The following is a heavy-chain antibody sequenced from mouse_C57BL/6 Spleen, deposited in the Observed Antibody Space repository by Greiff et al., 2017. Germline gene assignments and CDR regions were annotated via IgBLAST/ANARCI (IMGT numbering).Heavy chain of an antibody. J-gene: IGHJ3*01. CDR3: GANWDWFAY. CDR1: GYTFTSYW. D-gene: IGHD4-1*01. V-gene: IGHV1-50*01. CDR2: IDPSDSYT. Sequence: VQLQQPGAELVKPGASVKLSCKASGYTFTSYWMQWVKQRPGQGLEWIGVIDPSDSYTNYNQKFKGKATLTVDTSSSTAYMQRSSLPSEDSAVYYCGANWDWFAYWGQGTLVTVSA.